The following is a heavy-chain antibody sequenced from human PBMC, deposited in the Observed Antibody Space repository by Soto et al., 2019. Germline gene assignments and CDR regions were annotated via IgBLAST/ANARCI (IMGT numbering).Heavy chain of an antibody. CDR2: ISYDGSNK. V-gene: IGHV3-30-3*01. CDR1: GFTFSSYA. CDR3: ARERAVGWYGDY. D-gene: IGHD6-19*01. Sequence: GGSLRLSCAASGFTFSSYAMHWVRQAPGKGLEWVAVISYDGSNKYYADSVKGRFTISRDNSKNTLYLQMNSLRAEDTAVYYCARERAVGWYGDYWGQGTLVTVSS. J-gene: IGHJ4*02.